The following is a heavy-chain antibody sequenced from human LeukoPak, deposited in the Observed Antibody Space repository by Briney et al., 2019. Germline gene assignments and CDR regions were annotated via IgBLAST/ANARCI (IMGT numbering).Heavy chain of an antibody. Sequence: GASVEVSCKAYGYTFTSYGISWVRQAPGQCLEWMSLIRAYNGNTNYAQKLQGRVNMTTDTVTSTAYMELRSLRSDYTAVYYCAREGYGGNSIFGYWGQGTLVTVSS. J-gene: IGHJ4*02. CDR3: AREGYGGNSIFGY. CDR2: IRAYNGNT. V-gene: IGHV1-18*01. D-gene: IGHD4-23*01. CDR1: GYTFTSYG.